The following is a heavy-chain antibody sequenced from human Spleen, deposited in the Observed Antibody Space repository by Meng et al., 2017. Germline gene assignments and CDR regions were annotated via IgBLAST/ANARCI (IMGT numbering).Heavy chain of an antibody. Sequence: QGLLQQWGAGLLEPSETLCLTCAVYGGSFSGYYWSWIRQPPGKGLEWIGEINHSGSTNYNPSLKSRVTISVDTSKNQFSLKLSSVTAADTAVYYCASGRGSYRFFDYWGQGTLVTVSS. V-gene: IGHV4-34*01. D-gene: IGHD1-26*01. J-gene: IGHJ4*02. CDR2: INHSGST. CDR1: GGSFSGYY. CDR3: ASGRGSYRFFDY.